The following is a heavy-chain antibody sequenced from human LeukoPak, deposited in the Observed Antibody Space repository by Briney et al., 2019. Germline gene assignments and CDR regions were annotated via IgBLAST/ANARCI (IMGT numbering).Heavy chain of an antibody. CDR2: ISWNGGSL. V-gene: IGHV3-9*01. CDR1: GFTFDDYA. Sequence: GGSLRLSCAASGFTFDDYAMHWVRQAPGKGLEWVSGISWNGGSLDYADSVKGRFTISRDNAKNSLYLQMNSLRAEDTALYFCAKKAQYNGNYPLDYWGQGTLVTVSS. J-gene: IGHJ4*02. D-gene: IGHD1-26*01. CDR3: AKKAQYNGNYPLDY.